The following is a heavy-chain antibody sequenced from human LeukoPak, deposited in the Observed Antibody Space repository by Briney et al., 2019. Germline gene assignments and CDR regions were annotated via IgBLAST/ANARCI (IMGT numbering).Heavy chain of an antibody. V-gene: IGHV3-30-3*01. Sequence: GGSLRLSCAASGFTFSSYAMHWVRQAPGKGLEWVAVISYDGSNKYYADSVKGRFTISRDNSKNTLYLQMNSLRAEDTAVYYCAREGTSWDNWNYFDYWGQGTPVTVSS. CDR3: AREGTSWDNWNYFDY. CDR1: GFTFSSYA. J-gene: IGHJ4*02. CDR2: ISYDGSNK. D-gene: IGHD1-20*01.